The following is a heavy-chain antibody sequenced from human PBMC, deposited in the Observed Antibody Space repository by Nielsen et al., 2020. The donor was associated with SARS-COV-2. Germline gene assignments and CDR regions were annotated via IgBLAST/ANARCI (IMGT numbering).Heavy chain of an antibody. Sequence: GGSLRLSFAALGFTFSSYSMNWVRQAPGKGLEWVSSISSSSSYIYYADPVKGRFTISRDNAKNSLYLQMNSLRAEDTAVYYCARVDTVAAFAYWGQGTLVTLSS. J-gene: IGHJ4*02. CDR1: GFTFSSYS. CDR2: ISSSSSYI. D-gene: IGHD6-19*01. V-gene: IGHV3-21*01. CDR3: ARVDTVAAFAY.